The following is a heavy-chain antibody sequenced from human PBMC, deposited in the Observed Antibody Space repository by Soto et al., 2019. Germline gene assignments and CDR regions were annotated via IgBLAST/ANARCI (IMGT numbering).Heavy chain of an antibody. V-gene: IGHV1-2*04. Sequence: GASVKVSCKASGYTFTGYYMHWVRQAPGQGLEWMGWINPNSGGTNYAQKFQGWVTMTRDTSISTAYMELSRLRSDDTAVYYCARGREWLRFLDYFDYWGQGTLVTVSS. CDR2: INPNSGGT. J-gene: IGHJ4*02. D-gene: IGHD5-12*01. CDR1: GYTFTGYY. CDR3: ARGREWLRFLDYFDY.